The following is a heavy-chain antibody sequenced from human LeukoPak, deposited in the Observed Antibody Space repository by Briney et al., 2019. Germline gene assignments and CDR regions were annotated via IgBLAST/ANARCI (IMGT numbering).Heavy chain of an antibody. J-gene: IGHJ4*02. CDR3: ARGLGRRWLQGFDY. CDR1: GGSFSGYY. Sequence: SETLSLTCAVYGGSFSGYYWSWIRQPPGKGLEWIGSIYYSGSTYYNPSLKSRVTISVDTSKNQFSLKLSSVTAADTAIYYCARGLGRRWLQGFDYWGQGTLVTVSS. D-gene: IGHD5-24*01. V-gene: IGHV4-34*01. CDR2: IYYSGST.